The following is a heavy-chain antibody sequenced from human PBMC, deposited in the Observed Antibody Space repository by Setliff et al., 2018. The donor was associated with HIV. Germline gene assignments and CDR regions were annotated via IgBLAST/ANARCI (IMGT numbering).Heavy chain of an antibody. CDR1: GFTLNNND. D-gene: IGHD3-3*01. J-gene: IGHJ4*02. Sequence: GGSLRLSCAASGFTLNNNDMTWVRQVPGKGLEWVNFIRSKAYGGATEYAASVKGRFTISRDDSKSVAYLQLSSLKTEDTAVYYCTSARDFWSGYYTVPYYFHYWGQGTLVTVSS. V-gene: IGHV3-49*04. CDR3: TSARDFWSGYYTVPYYFHY. CDR2: IRSKAYGGAT.